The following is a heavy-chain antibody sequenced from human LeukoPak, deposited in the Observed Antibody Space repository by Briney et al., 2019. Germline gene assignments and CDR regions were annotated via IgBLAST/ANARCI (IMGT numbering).Heavy chain of an antibody. CDR1: GFTFSSYS. Sequence: GGSLRLSCAASGFTFSSYSMNWVRQAPGKGLEWVSSISSSSSYIYYADSVRGRFTISRDNAKNSLYLQMNSLRAEDTAVYYCARDREYYDILTGYHNDYWGQGTLVTVSS. CDR2: ISSSSSYI. J-gene: IGHJ4*02. D-gene: IGHD3-9*01. V-gene: IGHV3-21*01. CDR3: ARDREYYDILTGYHNDY.